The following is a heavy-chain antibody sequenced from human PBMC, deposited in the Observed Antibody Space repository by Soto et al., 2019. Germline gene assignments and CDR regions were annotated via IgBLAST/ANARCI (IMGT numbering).Heavy chain of an antibody. D-gene: IGHD1-20*01. J-gene: IGHJ4*02. CDR1: GFTFSNYW. CDR3: VRGSVYNWRGDY. V-gene: IGHV3-74*01. Sequence: EVQLVESGGGLVQPGGSLRLSCAASGFTFSNYWMHWVRQAPGNGLVWVSRINSDGSTTGNADSVKGRFTISRDNAKNTLYLQMNSLRAEDTAVYYCVRGSVYNWRGDYWGQGTLVTVSS. CDR2: INSDGSTT.